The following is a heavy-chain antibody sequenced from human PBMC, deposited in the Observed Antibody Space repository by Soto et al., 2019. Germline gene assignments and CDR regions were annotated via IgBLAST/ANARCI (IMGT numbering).Heavy chain of an antibody. J-gene: IGHJ4*02. CDR3: ASRGHRQWLTDPLDY. Sequence: QVQLVESGGGVVQPGRSLRLSCAASGFTFRSYGMHWVRQAPGKGLEWVALISYDGSDKYYADSVKGRFTISRDNSKNTLYLQMNSLRAEDTAVYYCASRGHRQWLTDPLDYWGQGTLVTVSS. D-gene: IGHD6-19*01. CDR1: GFTFRSYG. V-gene: IGHV3-30*03. CDR2: ISYDGSDK.